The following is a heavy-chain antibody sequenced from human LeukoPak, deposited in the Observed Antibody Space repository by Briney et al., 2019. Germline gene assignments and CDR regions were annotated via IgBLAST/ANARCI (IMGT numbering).Heavy chain of an antibody. J-gene: IGHJ3*02. V-gene: IGHV4-59*01. CDR3: ARSNPTGTFDI. CDR1: GGSISSYY. D-gene: IGHD1-14*01. Sequence: PSETLSLTCTVSGGSISSYYRSWIRQPPGKGPEWIGYIYYSGSTNYNPSLKSRVTISVDTSKNQFSLKLSSVTAADTAVYYCARSNPTGTFDIWGQGTMVTVSS. CDR2: IYYSGST.